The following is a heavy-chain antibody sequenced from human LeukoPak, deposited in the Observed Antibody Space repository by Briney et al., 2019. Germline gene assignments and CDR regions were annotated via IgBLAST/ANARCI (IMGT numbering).Heavy chain of an antibody. CDR3: ARTVYYYDSSGYYYYFDY. V-gene: IGHV4-59*08. CDR1: GGSISSYY. D-gene: IGHD3-22*01. CDR2: IYYSGST. J-gene: IGHJ4*02. Sequence: SETLSLTCTVTGGSISSYYWSWIRQPPGKGLEWIGYIYYSGSTNYNPSLKSRVTISVDTSKNQFSLKLSSVTAADTAVYYCARTVYYYDSSGYYYYFDYWGQGTLVTVSS.